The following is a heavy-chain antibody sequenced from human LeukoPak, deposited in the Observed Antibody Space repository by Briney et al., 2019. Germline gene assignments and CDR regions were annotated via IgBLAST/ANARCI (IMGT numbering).Heavy chain of an antibody. D-gene: IGHD5-12*01. CDR2: ISGSGGST. CDR1: GFTFSNYA. CDR3: AKDANSGYDYGDY. Sequence: PGGSLRLSCAASGFTFSNYAMNWVRQAPGRGLEWVSAISGSGGSTYYADSVKGRFTISRDNSKNTLYLQMNSLRAEDTAVYYCAKDANSGYDYGDYWGQGTLVTVSS. J-gene: IGHJ4*02. V-gene: IGHV3-23*01.